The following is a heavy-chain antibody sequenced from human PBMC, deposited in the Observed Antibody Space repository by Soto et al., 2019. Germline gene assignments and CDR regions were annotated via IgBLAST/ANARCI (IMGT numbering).Heavy chain of an antibody. Sequence: QVQLQESGPGLVKPSQTLSLTCTVSGGSISSTTSYWSWIRQHPGEGLEWIGYIYYTGTTYYNPSLKSPVPISVDTSENQFSLKLTYVTVADTAVYYCAREGGDGVDYWGQGTLVTVSS. CDR3: AREGGDGVDY. J-gene: IGHJ4*02. CDR2: IYYTGTT. D-gene: IGHD3-16*01. V-gene: IGHV4-31*01. CDR1: GGSISSTTSY.